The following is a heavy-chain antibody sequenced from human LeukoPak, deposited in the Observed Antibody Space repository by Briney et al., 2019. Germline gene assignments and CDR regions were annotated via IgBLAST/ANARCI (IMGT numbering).Heavy chain of an antibody. CDR1: GGTFSSYA. J-gene: IGHJ4*02. CDR2: IIPIFGTA. D-gene: IGHD1-1*01. V-gene: IGHV1-69*05. Sequence: SVKVSCKASGGTFSSYAISWVRQAPGQGLEWMGGIIPIFGTANYAQKFQGRVTITTDESTSTAYMELSSLRSEDTAVYYCASAAILWNDVRAGFDYWGQGTLVTVSS. CDR3: ASAAILWNDVRAGFDY.